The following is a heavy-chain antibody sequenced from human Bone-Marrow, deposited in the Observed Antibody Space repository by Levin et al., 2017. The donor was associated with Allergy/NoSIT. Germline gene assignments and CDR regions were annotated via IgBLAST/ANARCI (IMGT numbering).Heavy chain of an antibody. J-gene: IGHJ4*02. CDR1: GFTFSSYG. Sequence: SCAASGFTFSSYGMHWVRQAPGKGLEWVAVISYDGSNKYYADSMKGRFTISRDNSKNTLYLQMNSLRAEDTAVYYCAKDIHSSGWSLGDYWGQGTLVSVSS. CDR2: ISYDGSNK. V-gene: IGHV3-30*18. D-gene: IGHD6-19*01. CDR3: AKDIHSSGWSLGDY.